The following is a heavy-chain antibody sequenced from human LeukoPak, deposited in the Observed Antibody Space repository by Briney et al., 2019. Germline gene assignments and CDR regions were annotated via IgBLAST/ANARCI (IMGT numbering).Heavy chain of an antibody. CDR2: ISAYNANT. V-gene: IGHV1-18*01. Sequence: ASVKVSCKASGYTFTSYGISWARQAPGQGLEWMGWISAYNANTNYAQKLQGRVTMTTDTSTSTAYMELRSLRSDDTAVYYCARVIRGDYPNYWGQGTLVTVSS. CDR3: ARVIRGDYPNY. J-gene: IGHJ4*02. D-gene: IGHD3-10*01. CDR1: GYTFTSYG.